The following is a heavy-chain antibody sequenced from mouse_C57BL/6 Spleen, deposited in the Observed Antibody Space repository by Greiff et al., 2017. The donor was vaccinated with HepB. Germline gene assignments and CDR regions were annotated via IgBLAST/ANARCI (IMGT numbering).Heavy chain of an antibody. CDR2: IYPGDGDT. V-gene: IGHV1-82*01. D-gene: IGHD5-1*01. J-gene: IGHJ4*01. Sequence: VKLQESGPELVKPGASVKISCKASGYAFSSSWMNWVKQRPGQGLEWIGRIYPGDGDTNYNGKFKGKATLTADKSSSTAYMQLSSLTSEDSAVDFGARYLYYAMDYWGQGSSVTVSS. CDR3: ARYLYYAMDY. CDR1: GYAFSSSW.